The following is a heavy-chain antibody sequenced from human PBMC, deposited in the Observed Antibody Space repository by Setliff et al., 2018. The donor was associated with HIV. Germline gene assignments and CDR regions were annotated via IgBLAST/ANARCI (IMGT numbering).Heavy chain of an antibody. CDR3: ARNQGDSSGWYAGDY. J-gene: IGHJ4*01. CDR2: IYSTGTT. CDR1: GGSMSSYC. Sequence: SETLSLTCSVSGGSMSSYCWTWLRQSAGKGLEWIGHIYSTGTTNYNSSLKSRLTMSIDTSKNQFSMELRSLRSDDTAVYYCARNQGDSSGWYAGDYWGHGTLVTVSS. V-gene: IGHV4-4*07. D-gene: IGHD6-19*01.